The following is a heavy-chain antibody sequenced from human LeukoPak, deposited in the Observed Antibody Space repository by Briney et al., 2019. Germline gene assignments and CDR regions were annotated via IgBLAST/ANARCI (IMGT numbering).Heavy chain of an antibody. J-gene: IGHJ4*02. CDR1: GFTFSSYA. D-gene: IGHD5-24*01. CDR3: AKDPMMAPIYYFDY. V-gene: IGHV3-23*01. CDR2: ISGSGGST. Sequence: PGGSLRLPCAASGFTFSSYAMSWVRQAPGKGLEWVSAISGSGGSTYYADSVKGRFTISRDNSKNTLYLQMNSLRAEDTAVYYCAKDPMMAPIYYFDYWGQGTLVTVSS.